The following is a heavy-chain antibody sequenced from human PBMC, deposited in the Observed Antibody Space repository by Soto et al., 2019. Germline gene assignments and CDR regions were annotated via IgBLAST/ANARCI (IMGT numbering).Heavy chain of an antibody. CDR1: GFSFDEYA. CDR2: INWNSGNI. Sequence: EVQVAESGGGSVQPGRSLRLSCEASGFSFDEYAMHWVRQVPGKGLEWVSSINWNSGNIGYADSVRGRFTISRDNAKNSLYLQMNSLRPEDTAFYYCAKGTKYCSSGVFSVFDYWGQGTLVTVSS. D-gene: IGHD2-8*02. V-gene: IGHV3-9*01. CDR3: AKGTKYCSSGVFSVFDY. J-gene: IGHJ4*02.